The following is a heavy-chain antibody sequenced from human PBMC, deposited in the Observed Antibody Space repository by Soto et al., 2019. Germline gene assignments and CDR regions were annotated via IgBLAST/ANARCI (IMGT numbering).Heavy chain of an antibody. CDR1: GFTFSSYS. D-gene: IGHD2-21*01. V-gene: IGHV3-30-3*01. J-gene: IGHJ4*02. CDR2: MSFDGNSK. CDR3: ARGRSVIDHDDFEY. Sequence: VQLVESGGGVVQPGRSLRLSCAASGFTFSSYSMHWVRQAPGKGLEWVAAMSFDGNSKYFADSVKGRFTISRDNSKNPLSLQMNSLGADDSAVYYCARGRSVIDHDDFEYWGQGTLVTVSS.